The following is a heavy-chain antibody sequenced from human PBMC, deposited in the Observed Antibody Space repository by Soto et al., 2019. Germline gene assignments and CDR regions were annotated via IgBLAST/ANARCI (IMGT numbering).Heavy chain of an antibody. Sequence: GSLRLSCAASGFTFSSYAMSWVRQAPGKGLEWVSAISGSGGSTYYADSVKGRFTISSDNSNNTLYLQMNSLRAEDTAVYYCAKGYYDFWSGSAPFDPWGQGTLVTVSS. V-gene: IGHV3-23*01. CDR2: ISGSGGST. CDR3: AKGYYDFWSGSAPFDP. CDR1: GFTFSSYA. J-gene: IGHJ5*02. D-gene: IGHD3-3*01.